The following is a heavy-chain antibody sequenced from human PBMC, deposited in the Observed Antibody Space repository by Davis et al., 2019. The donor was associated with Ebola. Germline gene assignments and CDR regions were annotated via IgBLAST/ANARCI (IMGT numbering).Heavy chain of an antibody. D-gene: IGHD4-23*01. CDR3: ARDSQNGGYYGMDV. CDR2: ISGYNGNT. V-gene: IGHV1-18*01. CDR1: GYSFTNYG. J-gene: IGHJ6*04. Sequence: ASVKVSCKASGYSFTNYGISWVRQAPGQGLEWMGWISGYNGNTKYVQKLQGRVTMTTDTSTSTAYMELRSLRSDDTAVYYCARDSQNGGYYGMDVWGKGTTVTVSS.